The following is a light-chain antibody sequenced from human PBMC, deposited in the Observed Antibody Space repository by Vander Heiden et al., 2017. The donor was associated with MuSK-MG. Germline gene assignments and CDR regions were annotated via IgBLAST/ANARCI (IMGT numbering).Light chain of an antibody. CDR3: SSYTTLTTLD. V-gene: IGLV2-14*03. CDR2: DVS. J-gene: IGLJ1*01. CDR1: SNDVGGYNY. Sequence: QSALTQPASVSGSPGQSITISCTGTSNDVGGYNYVSWYQQHPGKAPKLMRYDVSSRPSGVSNRVSGSKSGNTASLTISGLQAEDEAHYFCSSYTTLTTLDFGTGTKVTVL.